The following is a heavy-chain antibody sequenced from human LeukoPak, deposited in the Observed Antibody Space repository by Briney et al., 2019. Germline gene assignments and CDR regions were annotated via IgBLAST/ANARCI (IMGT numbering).Heavy chain of an antibody. CDR1: GFTFSIYG. Sequence: GGSLRLSCAASGFTFSIYGMHWVHQAPGKGLDWVAYIRYDGSNKQYADSVKGRFTISRDNSRNTLYLQMNSLRTEDTAVYYCAKKEGNLDWLDYWGQGTLVTVSS. J-gene: IGHJ4*02. CDR3: AKKEGNLDWLDY. D-gene: IGHD3-9*01. V-gene: IGHV3-30*02. CDR2: IRYDGSNK.